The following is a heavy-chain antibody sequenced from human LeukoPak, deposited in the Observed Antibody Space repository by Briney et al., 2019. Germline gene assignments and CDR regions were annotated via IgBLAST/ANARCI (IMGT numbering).Heavy chain of an antibody. CDR3: ARVPRWLQFSYFDY. Sequence: ASVKVSCKASGYTFTSYGISWVRQAPGQGLEWMGWISAYNGNTNHAQKLQGRVTMTRDTSTSTVYMELSSLRSEDTAVYYCARVPRWLQFSYFDYWGQGTLVTVSS. J-gene: IGHJ4*02. CDR2: ISAYNGNT. CDR1: GYTFTSYG. D-gene: IGHD5-24*01. V-gene: IGHV1-18*01.